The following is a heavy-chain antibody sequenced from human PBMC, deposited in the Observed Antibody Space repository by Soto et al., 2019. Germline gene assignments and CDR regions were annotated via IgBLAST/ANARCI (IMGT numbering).Heavy chain of an antibody. Sequence: PSETLSLTCTVSGASISSGDYYWSWIRQPPGKGLEWIGYNYYSGSTYYNPSLKSPVTISLDTSKNQFSLKLSSATAADTAVYYCARERVTAGIHHTWFEPWGQGTLVTVSS. CDR3: ARERVTAGIHHTWFEP. CDR1: GASISSGDYY. J-gene: IGHJ5*02. D-gene: IGHD2-2*02. CDR2: NYYSGST. V-gene: IGHV4-30-4*01.